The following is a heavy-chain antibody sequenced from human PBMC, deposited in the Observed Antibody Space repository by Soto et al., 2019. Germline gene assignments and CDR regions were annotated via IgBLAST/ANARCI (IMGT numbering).Heavy chain of an antibody. J-gene: IGHJ4*02. Sequence: QVQLVESGGGVVQPGRSLRLSCAASGFTFSSYAMHWVRQAPGKGLEWVAVISYDGSNKYYADSVKGRFTISRDNSKNTLYLQMNSLRAEDMAVYYCARGGCSGGSCHFDYWGQGTLVTVSS. CDR1: GFTFSSYA. V-gene: IGHV3-30-3*01. CDR2: ISYDGSNK. CDR3: ARGGCSGGSCHFDY. D-gene: IGHD2-15*01.